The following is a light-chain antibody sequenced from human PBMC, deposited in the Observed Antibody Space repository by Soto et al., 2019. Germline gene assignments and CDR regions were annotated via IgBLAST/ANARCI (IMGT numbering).Light chain of an antibody. V-gene: IGKV3D-20*02. J-gene: IGKJ5*01. CDR3: QHHRVWPVT. CDR1: QSVSSNS. Sequence: PGAWTSSPGARANLSCKPSQSVSSNSLAWYQQKPGQAPRLLIYDASITATGIPDRFSGSGSGTDFTLTISSLEPEDFAVYHCQHHRVWPVTFGQGTRLEIK. CDR2: DAS.